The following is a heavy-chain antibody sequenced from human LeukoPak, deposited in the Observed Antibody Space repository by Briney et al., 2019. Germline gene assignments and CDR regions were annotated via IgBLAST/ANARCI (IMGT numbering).Heavy chain of an antibody. D-gene: IGHD2-15*01. CDR1: GYSFTSYW. Sequence: GEPLKISCKGSGYSFTSYWIGWVRQMPGKGLEWVGIIYPGDSDTRYSPSFQGQVTISADKSISTAYLQWSSLKASDTAMYYCARVGPPDRYCSGGTCYSPPFDYWGQGTLVTVSS. CDR3: ARVGPPDRYCSGGTCYSPPFDY. CDR2: IYPGDSDT. V-gene: IGHV5-51*01. J-gene: IGHJ4*02.